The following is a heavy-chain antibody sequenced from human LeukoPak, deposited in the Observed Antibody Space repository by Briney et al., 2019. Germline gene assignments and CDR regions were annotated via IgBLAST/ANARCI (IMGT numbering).Heavy chain of an antibody. CDR2: ISAYNGNT. Sequence: ASVKVSCKASGYTFTSYGISWVRQAPGQGLEWMGWISAYNGNTNYAQKLQGRVTMTTDTSTSTAYMELRSLRSDDTAVYYCARDLYKRYCSGGSCYSGRGAFDIWGQGTMVTVSS. V-gene: IGHV1-18*01. CDR3: ARDLYKRYCSGGSCYSGRGAFDI. J-gene: IGHJ3*02. D-gene: IGHD2-15*01. CDR1: GYTFTSYG.